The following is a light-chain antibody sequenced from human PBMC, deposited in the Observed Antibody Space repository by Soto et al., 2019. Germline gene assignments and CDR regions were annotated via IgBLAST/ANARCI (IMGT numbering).Light chain of an antibody. CDR1: QTVNSNY. J-gene: IGKJ1*01. CDR3: QQYGSSPPT. V-gene: IGKV3-20*01. Sequence: EIVLTQSPGTLSLSPGERGTLSCMASQTVNSNYLAWYQRKPGQAPRLLIYGASNRATDIPHRFSGSGSGTVFTLTITRLEPEDVAVYYCQQYGSSPPTFGQGTKVEIK. CDR2: GAS.